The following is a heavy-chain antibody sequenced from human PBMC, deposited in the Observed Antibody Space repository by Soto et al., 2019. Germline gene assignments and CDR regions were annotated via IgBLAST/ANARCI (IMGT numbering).Heavy chain of an antibody. Sequence: GESLKISCKGSGYSFTSYWIGWVRQMPGKGLEWMGIIYPGDSDTRYSPSFQGQVTISADKSISTAYLQWSSLKASDTAMYYCARGGAITGTNGYYYYYMDVWGKGTTVTVSS. CDR3: ARGGAITGTNGYYYYYMDV. CDR1: GYSFTSYW. D-gene: IGHD1-7*01. V-gene: IGHV5-51*01. CDR2: IYPGDSDT. J-gene: IGHJ6*03.